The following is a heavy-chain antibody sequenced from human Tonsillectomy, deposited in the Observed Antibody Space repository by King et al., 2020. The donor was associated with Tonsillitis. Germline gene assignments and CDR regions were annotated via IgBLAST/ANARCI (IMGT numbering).Heavy chain of an antibody. J-gene: IGHJ4*02. V-gene: IGHV3-23*01. CDR1: GFTFSTYA. D-gene: IGHD1-1*01. Sequence: QLQESGGGLVQPGGSLRLACAASGFTFSTYAMNWVRQPPGKVLEWVSRISESGETTDYADSVGGRFTISRDNSRQTLYLQMHSLRAEETAVYYCAKQFLDANWGQGTLVTVSS. CDR2: ISESGETT. CDR3: AKQFLDAN.